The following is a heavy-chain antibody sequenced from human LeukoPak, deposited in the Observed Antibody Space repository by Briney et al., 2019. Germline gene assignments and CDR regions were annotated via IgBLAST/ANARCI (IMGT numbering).Heavy chain of an antibody. CDR2: IIAYNGNT. D-gene: IGHD2-2*01. J-gene: IGHJ4*02. Sequence: GASVKVSCKASGYTFTSYGISWVRQAPGQGLEWMGWIIAYNGNTNYAQKLQGRVTMTTDTSTSTAYMELRSLRSDDTAVYYCARDPNCSSTSCYPDFFDYWGQGTLVTVSS. CDR1: GYTFTSYG. V-gene: IGHV1-18*01. CDR3: ARDPNCSSTSCYPDFFDY.